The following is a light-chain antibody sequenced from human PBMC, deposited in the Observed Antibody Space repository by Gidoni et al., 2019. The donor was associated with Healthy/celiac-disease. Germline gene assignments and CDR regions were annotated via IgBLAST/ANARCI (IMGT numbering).Light chain of an antibody. Sequence: QSALTQPASGAGSPGQAITIYCNGTSSDVGSYYLVAWYQQHPGKAPQLMIYAGSKRPSGVSNRFSGSKSGTTASLTISGLQAEDEADYYCCSYAGSSWVFGGGTKLTVL. CDR1: SSDVGSYYL. CDR3: CSYAGSSWV. J-gene: IGLJ3*02. V-gene: IGLV2-23*01. CDR2: AGS.